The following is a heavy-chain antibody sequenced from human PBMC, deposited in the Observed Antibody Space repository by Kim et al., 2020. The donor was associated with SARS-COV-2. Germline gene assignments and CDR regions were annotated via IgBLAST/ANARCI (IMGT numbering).Heavy chain of an antibody. J-gene: IGHJ4*02. Sequence: SETLSLTCTVSGDSTRTSTYYWGWIRQPPGKGLAWIGTVDYSGNAYYNLSLKSRVSISLDTSKKQCSLKLTSVTAADTAMYHCATAPITTKAWGWGQGTLVTVSS. D-gene: IGHD3-22*01. CDR2: VDYSGNA. CDR1: GDSTRTSTYY. V-gene: IGHV4-39*01. CDR3: ATAPITTKAWG.